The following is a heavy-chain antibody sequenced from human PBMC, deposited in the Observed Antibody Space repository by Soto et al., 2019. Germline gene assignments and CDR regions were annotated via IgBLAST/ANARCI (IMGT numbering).Heavy chain of an antibody. CDR2: IYYSGST. CDR3: ARVXYDFWSGXXGINWFDP. V-gene: IGHV4-59*01. CDR1: GGSXXSYY. D-gene: IGHD3-3*01. J-gene: IGHJ5*02. Sequence: QVQLQESGPGLVKPSETLSLTCTVSGGSXXSYYWSXIRQPPGKGLEWIGYIYYSGSTNYNPSLKSRVTISVDTSKNQFSLKLSSVTAADTAVYYCARVXYDFWSGXXGINWFDPWGQGTLVTVSS.